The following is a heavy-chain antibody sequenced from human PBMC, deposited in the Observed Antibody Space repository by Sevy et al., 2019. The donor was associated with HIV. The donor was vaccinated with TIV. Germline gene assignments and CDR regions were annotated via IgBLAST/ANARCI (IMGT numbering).Heavy chain of an antibody. D-gene: IGHD3-16*02. Sequence: ASVKVSCKASGGTFSSYAISWVRQVPGQGLEWMGGIIPIFGTANYAQKFQGRVTITADESTSTAYMDLSSLRSEDTAVYYCARDGSAFGGVIVRYFQHWGQGTLVTVSS. CDR1: GGTFSSYA. V-gene: IGHV1-69*13. CDR3: ARDGSAFGGVIVRYFQH. CDR2: IIPIFGTA. J-gene: IGHJ1*01.